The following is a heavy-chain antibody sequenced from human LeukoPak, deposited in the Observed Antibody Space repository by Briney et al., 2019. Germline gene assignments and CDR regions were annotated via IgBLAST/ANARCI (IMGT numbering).Heavy chain of an antibody. Sequence: ASVKVPCKASGYTFSTYYMHWVRQAPGQGLEWMGIINPSGGVTGYAQKFQGRVTMARDTSTSTVYMELRSLRSEDTAVYYCARGYYYDSSAGPSEYWGQGTLVTVSS. J-gene: IGHJ4*02. CDR2: INPSGGVT. CDR3: ARGYYYDSSAGPSEY. D-gene: IGHD3-22*01. CDR1: GYTFSTYY. V-gene: IGHV1-46*01.